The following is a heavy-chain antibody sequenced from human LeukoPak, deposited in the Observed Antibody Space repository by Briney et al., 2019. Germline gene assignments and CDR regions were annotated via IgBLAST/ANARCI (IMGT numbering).Heavy chain of an antibody. D-gene: IGHD3-9*01. CDR2: ISSSSSTI. Sequence: GGSLRLSCAASGFTFSSYSMNWVRHAPGKGLEWVSYISSSSSTIYYADSVKGRFTISRDNAKNSLYLQMNSLRAEDTAVYYCAREADYDILTGPGDYYGMDVWGQGTTVTVSS. CDR3: AREADYDILTGPGDYYGMDV. CDR1: GFTFSSYS. J-gene: IGHJ6*02. V-gene: IGHV3-48*01.